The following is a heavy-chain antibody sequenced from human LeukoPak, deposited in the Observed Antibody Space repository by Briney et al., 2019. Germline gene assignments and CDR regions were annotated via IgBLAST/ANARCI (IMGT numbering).Heavy chain of an antibody. CDR3: ARLRIAVAPCFDH. CDR2: IYYSGST. D-gene: IGHD6-19*01. V-gene: IGHV4-39*01. J-gene: IGHJ4*02. CDR1: GGSISSSSYY. Sequence: SETLSLTCTVSGGSISSSSYYWGWIRQPPGKGLEWIGSIYYSGSTYYNPSLKSRVTISVDTSKNQFSLKLSSVTAADTAVYYCARLRIAVAPCFDHWGQGTLVTVSS.